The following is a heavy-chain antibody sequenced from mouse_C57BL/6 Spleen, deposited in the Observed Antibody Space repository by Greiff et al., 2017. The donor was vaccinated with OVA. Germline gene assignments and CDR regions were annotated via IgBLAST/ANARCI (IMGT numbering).Heavy chain of an antibody. CDR3: ARTHYGLFDY. CDR1: GFTFSSYT. V-gene: IGHV5-9*01. J-gene: IGHJ2*01. CDR2: ISGGGGNT. D-gene: IGHD1-1*01. Sequence: EVNVVESGGGLVKPGGSLKLSCAASGFTFSSYTMSWVRQTPEKRLEWVATISGGGGNTYYPDSVKGRFTISRDNAKNTLYLQMSSLRSEDTALYYCARTHYGLFDYWGKGTTLTVSS.